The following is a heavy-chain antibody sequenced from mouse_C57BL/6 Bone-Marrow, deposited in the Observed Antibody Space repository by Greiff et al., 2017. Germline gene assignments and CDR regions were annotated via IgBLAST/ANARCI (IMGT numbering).Heavy chain of an antibody. Sequence: DVQLVESGGDLVKPGGSLKLSCAASGFTFSSYGMSWVRQTPDKRLEWVATISSGGSYTYYPDSVKGRFTISRDNAKNTLYLQMSSLKSEDTAMYYCARHVTSPLYYFDYWGQGTTLTVSS. CDR1: GFTFSSYG. CDR2: ISSGGSYT. D-gene: IGHD2-12*01. CDR3: ARHVTSPLYYFDY. J-gene: IGHJ2*01. V-gene: IGHV5-6*01.